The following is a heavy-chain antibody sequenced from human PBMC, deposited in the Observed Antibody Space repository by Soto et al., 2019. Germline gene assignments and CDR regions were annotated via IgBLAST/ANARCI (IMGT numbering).Heavy chain of an antibody. J-gene: IGHJ4*02. Sequence: ASVKVSCKASGYTFTSYAMHWVRHAPGQRLEWMGWINAGNGNTKYSQKFQGRVTITRDTSASTAYMELSSLRSEDTAVYYCARAFWMVRGPTGGSYYFDYWGQGTLVTVSS. CDR3: ARAFWMVRGPTGGSYYFDY. D-gene: IGHD3-10*01. CDR1: GYTFTSYA. V-gene: IGHV1-3*01. CDR2: INAGNGNT.